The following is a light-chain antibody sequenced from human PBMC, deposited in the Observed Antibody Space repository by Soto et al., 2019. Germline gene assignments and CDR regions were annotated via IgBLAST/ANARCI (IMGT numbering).Light chain of an antibody. CDR1: ALPKQY. CDR2: KDS. J-gene: IGLJ1*01. V-gene: IGLV3-25*03. Sequence: SSELTQPPSVSVSPGQTARITCSGDALPKQYAYWYQQKPGQAPVLVIYKDSERPSGIPERFSGSSSGTTVTFTISGVQAEDEADYYCQSADSSGTYVFGTGTKLTVL. CDR3: QSADSSGTYV.